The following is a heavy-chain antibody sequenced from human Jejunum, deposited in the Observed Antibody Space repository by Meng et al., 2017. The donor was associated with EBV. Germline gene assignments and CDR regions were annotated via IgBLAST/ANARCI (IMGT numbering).Heavy chain of an antibody. J-gene: IGHJ4*02. CDR1: GFTLSDYY. Sequence: QVNVVESGGRLCKPGASVRLACGAAGFTLSDYYMAWVRQAPGKGLEWVSYISSRSSTIYYADSVKGRFTSSTDNAHNSLYLKMNSLRAEDTAVYYCAREMSTITCFDYWGQGTLVTVSS. D-gene: IGHD5-24*01. CDR3: AREMSTITCFDY. CDR2: ISSRSSTI. V-gene: IGHV3-11*01.